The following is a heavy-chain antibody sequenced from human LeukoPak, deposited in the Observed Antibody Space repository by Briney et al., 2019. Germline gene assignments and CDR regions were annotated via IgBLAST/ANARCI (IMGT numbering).Heavy chain of an antibody. CDR1: GFTFSSYA. V-gene: IGHV3-23*01. CDR3: AKGGRRPQIYYYYYYMDV. CDR2: ISGSGGST. J-gene: IGHJ6*03. Sequence: GGSLRLSCAASGFTFSSYAMSWVRQAPGKGLEWVSAISGSGGSTYYADSVKGRFTISRDNSKNTLYLQMNSLRAEDTAVYYCAKGGRRPQIYYYYYYMDVWGKGTTVTVSS. D-gene: IGHD3-16*01.